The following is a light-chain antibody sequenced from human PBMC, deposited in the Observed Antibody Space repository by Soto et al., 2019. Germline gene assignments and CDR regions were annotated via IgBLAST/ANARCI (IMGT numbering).Light chain of an antibody. V-gene: IGKV3-15*01. Sequence: EIVMPQSPATLSVSPGEGATLSCRASQSVSSNLAWYQQKPGQAPRLLIYGASTRATGIPARFSGSGSVSEFTLTISGLQSEDCVVYYCQQYNNWPRTFGQGTKVEIK. J-gene: IGKJ1*01. CDR3: QQYNNWPRT. CDR2: GAS. CDR1: QSVSSN.